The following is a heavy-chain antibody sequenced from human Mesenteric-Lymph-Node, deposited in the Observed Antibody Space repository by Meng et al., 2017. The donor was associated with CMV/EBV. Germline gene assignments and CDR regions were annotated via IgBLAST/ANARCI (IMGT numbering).Heavy chain of an antibody. Sequence: GSLRLSCTVSGGSISSYYWSWIRQPPGKGLEWIGYIYYSGSTNYNPSLKSRVTISVDRSQNQFSLKLSSVTAADTAVYYCARDYFSAYCGGDCYSGWFDPWGQGTLVTVSS. D-gene: IGHD2-21*01. CDR2: IYYSGST. V-gene: IGHV4-59*01. CDR1: GGSISSYY. CDR3: ARDYFSAYCGGDCYSGWFDP. J-gene: IGHJ5*02.